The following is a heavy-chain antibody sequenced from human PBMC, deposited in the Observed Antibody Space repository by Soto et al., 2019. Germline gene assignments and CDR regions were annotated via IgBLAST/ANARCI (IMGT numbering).Heavy chain of an antibody. J-gene: IGHJ5*02. CDR2: MNPNSGNT. D-gene: IGHD2-8*01. Sequence: QVQLVQSGAEVKKPGASVKVSCKASGYTFTSYDINWVRQATGQGLEWMGWMNPNSGNTGYAQKFQGRDTMTRNTSISTAYMELSSLRSDDTAVYYCARMDCTNGVCYTGRGWFDPWGQGTLVTVSS. V-gene: IGHV1-8*01. CDR3: ARMDCTNGVCYTGRGWFDP. CDR1: GYTFTSYD.